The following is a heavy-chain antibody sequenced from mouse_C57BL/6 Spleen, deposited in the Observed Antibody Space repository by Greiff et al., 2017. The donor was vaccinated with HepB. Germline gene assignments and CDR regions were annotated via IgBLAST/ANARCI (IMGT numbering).Heavy chain of an antibody. CDR1: GYTFTSYW. CDR2: IDPSDSYT. V-gene: IGHV1-69*01. J-gene: IGHJ4*01. Sequence: VQLQQSGAELVMPGASVKLSCKASGYTFTSYWMHWVKQRPGQGLEWIGEIDPSDSYTNYNQKFKGKSTLTVDKSSSTAYMQLSSLTSEDSAVYYCERPYGTPYAMDYWGQGTSVTVSS. D-gene: IGHD1-1*01. CDR3: ERPYGTPYAMDY.